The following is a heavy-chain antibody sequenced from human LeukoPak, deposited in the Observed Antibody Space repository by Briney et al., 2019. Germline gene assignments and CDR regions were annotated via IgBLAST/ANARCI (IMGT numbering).Heavy chain of an antibody. Sequence: PGRSLRLSCAASGFTFDDYAMHWVRQAPGKGLEWVSGISWNSGSIGYADSVEGRFTISRDNAKNSLYLQMNSLRAEDMALYYCAKSGYSSGWDYYYYYMDVWGKGTTVTVSS. CDR3: AKSGYSSGWDYYYYYMDV. J-gene: IGHJ6*03. CDR1: GFTFDDYA. CDR2: ISWNSGSI. D-gene: IGHD6-19*01. V-gene: IGHV3-9*03.